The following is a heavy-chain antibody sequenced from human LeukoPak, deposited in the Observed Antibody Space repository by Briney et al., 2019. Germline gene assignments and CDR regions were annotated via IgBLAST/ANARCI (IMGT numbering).Heavy chain of an antibody. D-gene: IGHD5-18*01. V-gene: IGHV3-30*03. Sequence: GRSLRLSCAASGFTFSSYGMHWVRQAPGKGLEWVAVISYDGSNKYYADSVKGRLTISRDNSKNTLYLQMNSLRAEDTAVYYCARARSSYGYGDAFDIWGQGTMVTVSS. J-gene: IGHJ3*02. CDR1: GFTFSSYG. CDR2: ISYDGSNK. CDR3: ARARSSYGYGDAFDI.